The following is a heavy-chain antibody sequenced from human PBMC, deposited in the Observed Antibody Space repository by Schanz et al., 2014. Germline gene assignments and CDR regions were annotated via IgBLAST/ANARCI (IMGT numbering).Heavy chain of an antibody. J-gene: IGHJ4*02. Sequence: PGVSLRLSCAASGFTFSDHFMDWVRQAPGKGLEWVGHSRNKGHSYTSEYAASVKGRFTISRDESESSLYLQMDSLKTEDTAVYYCARRNFYDKSAAFDYWGQGSLVTVSS. CDR1: GFTFSDHF. V-gene: IGHV3-72*01. D-gene: IGHD3-9*01. CDR2: SRNKGHSYTS. CDR3: ARRNFYDKSAAFDY.